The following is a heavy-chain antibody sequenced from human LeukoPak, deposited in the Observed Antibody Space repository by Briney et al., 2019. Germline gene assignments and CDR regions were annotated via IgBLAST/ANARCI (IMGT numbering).Heavy chain of an antibody. CDR1: GYTFTSYY. CDR3: ARGWRPIKTKIGYCSGGSCSSFDP. V-gene: IGHV1-46*01. Sequence: APVKVSCKASGYTFTSYYMHWVRQAPGQGLEWMGIINPSGGSTSYAQKFQGRVTMTRDTSTSTVYMELSSLRSEDTAVYYCARGWRPIKTKIGYCSGGSCSSFDPWGQGTLVTVSS. D-gene: IGHD2-15*01. CDR2: INPSGGST. J-gene: IGHJ5*02.